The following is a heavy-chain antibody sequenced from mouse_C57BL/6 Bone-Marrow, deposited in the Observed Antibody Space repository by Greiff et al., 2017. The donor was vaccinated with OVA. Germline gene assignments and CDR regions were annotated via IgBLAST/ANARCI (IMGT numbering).Heavy chain of an antibody. Sequence: EVQLQQSGPELVKPGASVKISCKASGYSFTGYYMNWVKQSPEKSLEWIGEINPSTGGTTYNQKFKAKATLTVDKSSSTAYMQLKSLTSEDSAVYYCARGGTAQGPYYFDYWGQGTTLTVSS. D-gene: IGHD3-2*02. CDR2: INPSTGGT. V-gene: IGHV1-42*01. CDR1: GYSFTGYY. J-gene: IGHJ2*01. CDR3: ARGGTAQGPYYFDY.